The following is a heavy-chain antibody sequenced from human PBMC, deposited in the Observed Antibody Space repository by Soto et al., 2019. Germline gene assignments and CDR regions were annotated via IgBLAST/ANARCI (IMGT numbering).Heavy chain of an antibody. J-gene: IGHJ3*02. D-gene: IGHD2-8*01. V-gene: IGHV3-15*07. CDR1: GLTFNNAW. CDR3: TTDAQWGI. CDR2: IKSKNDGGAT. Sequence: TGGSLRLSCASSGLTFNNAWMNLVRQAPGKGLEWVGRIKSKNDGGATEYSAPVKDRFTISRDDSKNTLYLQMNSLKTEDTAVYYCTTDAQWGIWGQGTMVTVSS.